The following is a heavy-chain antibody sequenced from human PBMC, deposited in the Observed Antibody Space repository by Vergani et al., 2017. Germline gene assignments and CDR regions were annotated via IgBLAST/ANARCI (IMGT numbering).Heavy chain of an antibody. CDR2: ISGSGGFT. J-gene: IGHJ6*03. V-gene: IGHV3-23*01. CDR3: ARSGYCAHGVCYMTYYYYMVV. CDR1: GFTFTYFA. D-gene: IGHD2-8*01. Sequence: EAQLLESGGNLVQPGGSLRLSCAASGFTFTYFAMTWVRQAPGEGLEWVSGISGSGGFTYYSDSVKGRFTISRDNSKDTLYLQMNNLRAADTAVYYCARSGYCAHGVCYMTYYYYMVVWGKGTAVTVSS.